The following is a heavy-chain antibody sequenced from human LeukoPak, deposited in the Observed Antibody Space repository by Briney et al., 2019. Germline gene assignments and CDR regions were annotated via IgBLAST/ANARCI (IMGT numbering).Heavy chain of an antibody. CDR2: INHSGST. CDR1: GGSFSGYY. J-gene: IGHJ4*02. V-gene: IGHV4-34*01. Sequence: LETLSLTCAVYGGSFSGYYWSWIRQPPGKGLEWIGEINHSGSTNYNPSLKSRVTISVDTSKNQFSLKLSSVTAADTAVYYCARGPRADFDYWGQGTLVTVSS. CDR3: ARGPRADFDY.